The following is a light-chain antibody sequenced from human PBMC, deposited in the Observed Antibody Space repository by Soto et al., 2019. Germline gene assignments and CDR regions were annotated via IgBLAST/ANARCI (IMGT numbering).Light chain of an antibody. Sequence: DIQMTQSPSTLSASVGDRVTSTCRASQDITKWLAWYQQKPGKAPKLLIYDASSLESGVPSRFSGSGSGTEFTLTISSLQPDDFATYYCQQYNSYPWTFGQGTKVDIK. J-gene: IGKJ1*01. V-gene: IGKV1-5*01. CDR2: DAS. CDR3: QQYNSYPWT. CDR1: QDITKW.